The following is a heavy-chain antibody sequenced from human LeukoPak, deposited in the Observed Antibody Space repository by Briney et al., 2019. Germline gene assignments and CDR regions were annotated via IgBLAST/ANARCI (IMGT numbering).Heavy chain of an antibody. D-gene: IGHD2-21*02. CDR1: GFTFSAYG. CDR3: AKDGDSGTAYYYYYMDV. Sequence: GGSLRLSCAASGFTFSAYGMHWVRQAPGKGLEWVAVIWYDGSNKYYADSVRGRFTISRDSSKNTLYLEMNSLRAEDTAVYYCAKDGDSGTAYYYYYMDVWGKGTTVTASS. CDR2: IWYDGSNK. V-gene: IGHV3-33*06. J-gene: IGHJ6*03.